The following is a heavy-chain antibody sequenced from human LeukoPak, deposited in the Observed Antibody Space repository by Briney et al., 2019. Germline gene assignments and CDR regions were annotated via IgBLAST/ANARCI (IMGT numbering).Heavy chain of an antibody. CDR2: ISIYNGNT. CDR3: ARGDYRFDY. V-gene: IGHV1-18*01. D-gene: IGHD4-11*01. J-gene: IGHJ4*02. CDR1: GYTLTHYG. Sequence: ASVKVSCKASGYTLTHYGISWVRQAPGQGLEWMGWISIYNGNTNYTQKFQGRVTMTTDTSTSTAHMELRSLRSDDTAVYYCARGDYRFDYWGQGTLVTVSS.